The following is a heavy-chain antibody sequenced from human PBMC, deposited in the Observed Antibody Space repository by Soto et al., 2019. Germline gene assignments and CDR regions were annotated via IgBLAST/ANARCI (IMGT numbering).Heavy chain of an antibody. J-gene: IGHJ4*01. CDR3: TKDSRGGAGSGWGHDY. Sequence: EVQLLESGGGLVQPGGSLRLSCAASRFTFTNYAMSWVRQAPGKGLEWLSAISGSGGSINYADSVKGRFSISRDKSKNALYMQMNSLRVEDTALYFYTKDSRGGAGSGWGHDYWGHGTLVTVSS. V-gene: IGHV3-23*01. CDR1: RFTFTNYA. D-gene: IGHD6-19*01. CDR2: ISGSGGSI.